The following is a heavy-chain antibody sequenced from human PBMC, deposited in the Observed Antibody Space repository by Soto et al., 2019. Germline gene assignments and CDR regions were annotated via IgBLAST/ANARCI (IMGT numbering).Heavy chain of an antibody. V-gene: IGHV3-33*08. CDR2: IWYDGSNK. CDR1: GFTFSDYY. Sequence: QVQLVESGGGLVKPGGSLRLSCAASGFTFSDYYMSWIRQAPGKGLEWVAVIWYDGSNKYYADSVKGRFTISRDNSKNTLYLQMNSLRAEDTAVYYCARHPGCSGGSCPLYFDYWGQGTLVTVSS. CDR3: ARHPGCSGGSCPLYFDY. D-gene: IGHD2-15*01. J-gene: IGHJ4*02.